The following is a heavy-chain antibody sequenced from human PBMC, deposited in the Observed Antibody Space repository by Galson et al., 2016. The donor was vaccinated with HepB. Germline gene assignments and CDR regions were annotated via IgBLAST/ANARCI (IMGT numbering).Heavy chain of an antibody. CDR1: GDTFHRYT. CDR3: AREGDGAYFDY. D-gene: IGHD2-21*01. V-gene: IGHV1-69*10. J-gene: IGHJ4*02. Sequence: SVKVSCKASGDTFHRYTVNWVRQAPGQGLEWMGGIVPIIGVPHYAQKFQGRVTITADKSTNTDYMELSSLRSDDTAIYYCAREGDGAYFDYWGQGTVVTVSS. CDR2: IVPIIGVP.